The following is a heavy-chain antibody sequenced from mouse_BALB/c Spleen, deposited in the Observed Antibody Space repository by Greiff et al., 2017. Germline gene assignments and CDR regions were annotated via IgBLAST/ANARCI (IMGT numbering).Heavy chain of an antibody. D-gene: IGHD4-1*01. CDR2: ISYSGST. CDR3: ARITGTGEYFDY. J-gene: IGHJ2*01. Sequence: EVKLMESGPSLVKPSQTLSLTCSVTGDSITSGYWNWIRKFPGNKLEYMGYISYSGSTYYNPSLKSRISITRDTSKNQYYLQLNSVTTEDTATYYCARITGTGEYFDYWGQGTTLTVSS. V-gene: IGHV3-8*02. CDR1: GDSITSGY.